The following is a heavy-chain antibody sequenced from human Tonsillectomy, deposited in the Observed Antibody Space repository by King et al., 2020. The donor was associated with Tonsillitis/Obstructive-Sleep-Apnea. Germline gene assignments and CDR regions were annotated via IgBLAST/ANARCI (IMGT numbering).Heavy chain of an antibody. CDR2: VFPGDSDT. J-gene: IGHJ4*02. Sequence: QLVQSGAEVRKPGESLKISCKGSGYRFTSQWIGWVRQMPGKGLEWMGVVFPGDSDTRYSLSFQGHVTISADESIRTAYLPWSSLKASDTAVYYCVRHGDDYKPPDHWGQGTRVTVSS. CDR1: GYRFTSQW. V-gene: IGHV5-51*01. CDR3: VRHGDDYKPPDH. D-gene: IGHD2-21*01.